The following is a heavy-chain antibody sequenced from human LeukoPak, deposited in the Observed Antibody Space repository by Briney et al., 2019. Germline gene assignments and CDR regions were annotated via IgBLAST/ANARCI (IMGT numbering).Heavy chain of an antibody. Sequence: GGSLRLSCAASGLNFSTSAMHWVRQAPGKGLEYVAAISSDGGSTYHADSVKGRFTISRDNSKNTLYLQMGSLRTEDMAMYYCARSSDTRFGELVLWGQGTLVTVSS. CDR1: GLNFSTSA. J-gene: IGHJ1*01. CDR2: ISSDGGST. V-gene: IGHV3-64*02. CDR3: ARSSDTRFGELVL. D-gene: IGHD3-16*01.